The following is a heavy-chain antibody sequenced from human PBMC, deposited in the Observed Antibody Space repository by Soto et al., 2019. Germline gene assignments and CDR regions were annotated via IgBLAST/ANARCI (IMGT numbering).Heavy chain of an antibody. J-gene: IGHJ4*02. CDR3: AKEGWLQFG. Sequence: QVQLVESGGGVVQPGRSLRLSCAASGFTFSSYGMHWVRQAPGKGLEWVAVISYDGSNKYYADSVKGRFTISRDNSKNTLYLQMNSLIAEDTAVYYCAKEGWLQFGWGQGTLVTVSS. CDR2: ISYDGSNK. CDR1: GFTFSSYG. D-gene: IGHD5-12*01. V-gene: IGHV3-30*18.